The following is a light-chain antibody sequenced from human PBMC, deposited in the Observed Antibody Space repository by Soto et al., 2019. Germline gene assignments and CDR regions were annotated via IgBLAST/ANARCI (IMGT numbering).Light chain of an antibody. Sequence: EIVMTQSPATLSVSPGERATLSCRASQTVSSNLAWYQQKPGQAPRLLIYGASSRATGIPDRFSGSGSGTEFTLTISRLEPEDFAVYFCQQYGYSQWTFGQGTKVDIK. CDR3: QQYGYSQWT. CDR1: QTVSSN. J-gene: IGKJ1*01. CDR2: GAS. V-gene: IGKV3D-15*01.